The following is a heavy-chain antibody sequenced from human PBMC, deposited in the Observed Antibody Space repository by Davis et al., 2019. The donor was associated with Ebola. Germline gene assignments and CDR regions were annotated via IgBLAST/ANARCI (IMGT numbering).Heavy chain of an antibody. CDR1: GYTFIGYH. D-gene: IGHD4-17*01. Sequence: ASVKVSCKASGYTFIGYHIHWVRQAPGQGLEWMGWINPNSGGTSYVQKFLGRVTMTRDTSITTAYMELSSLRSDDTAVYYFAREDIIVILGTTGPTYLDYWGQGTLVTVSS. CDR3: AREDIIVILGTTGPTYLDY. J-gene: IGHJ4*01. V-gene: IGHV1-2*02. CDR2: INPNSGGT.